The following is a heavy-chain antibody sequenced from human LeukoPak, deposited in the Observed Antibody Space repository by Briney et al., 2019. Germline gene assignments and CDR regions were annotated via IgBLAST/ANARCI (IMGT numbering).Heavy chain of an antibody. CDR1: GYSFTSYW. CDR3: ARAGGCCSGGSCYFDY. V-gene: IGHV5-51*01. J-gene: IGHJ4*02. CDR2: IYPGDSDT. D-gene: IGHD2-15*01. Sequence: GESLKISCKGSGYSFTSYWIGWVRQMPGKGLEWMGIIYPGDSDTRYSPSFQGQVTISADKSISTAYLQWSSLKASDTAMYYCARAGGCCSGGSCYFDYWGQGTLVTVSS.